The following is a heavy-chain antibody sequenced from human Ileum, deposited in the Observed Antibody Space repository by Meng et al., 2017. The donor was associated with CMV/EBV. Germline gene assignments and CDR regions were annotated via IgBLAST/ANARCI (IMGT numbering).Heavy chain of an antibody. CDR1: GDPISSGSHS. J-gene: IGHJ4*02. D-gene: IGHD1-26*01. CDR2: MYFSGIA. Sequence: QRPLTESGPGLVKPAATLSLTCTASGDPISSGSHSWAWFRQPPGKRLEWIGSMYFSGIADYNPSLKSRVTISLHATQKQFSLRLTSVTAADSAVYFCARDLTNKWFYYWGQGTLVTVSS. V-gene: IGHV4-39*07. CDR3: ARDLTNKWFYY.